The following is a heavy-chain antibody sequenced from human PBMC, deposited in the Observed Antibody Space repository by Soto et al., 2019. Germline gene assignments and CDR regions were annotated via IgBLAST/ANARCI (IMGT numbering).Heavy chain of an antibody. V-gene: IGHV1-8*01. D-gene: IGHD1-26*01. CDR3: ARGSVGGSTRACDL. Sequence: QVHLVQAGAAVKKPGASVRVSCKASGYTFTHQDVNWVRQAPGQGPEWMGWMNPTSGETVYAQIFQCTVKMTRDPSTATAYMEVSSLRSGDTAMSFGARGSVGGSTRACDLWGQGTLVTV. J-gene: IGHJ3*01. CDR1: GYTFTHQD. CDR2: MNPTSGET.